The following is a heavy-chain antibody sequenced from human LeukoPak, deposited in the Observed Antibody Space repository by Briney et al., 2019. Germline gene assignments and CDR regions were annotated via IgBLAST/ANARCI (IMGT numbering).Heavy chain of an antibody. CDR1: GYSISSGYY. CDR2: IYHSGST. V-gene: IGHV4-38-2*02. Sequence: SETLSLTCTVSGYSISSGYYWGWIRQPPGKGLEWIGSIYHSGSTYYNPSLKSRVTISVDTSKNQFSLKLSSVTAADTAVYYCARDSGYSSSWTDDYCGQGTLVTVSS. J-gene: IGHJ4*02. D-gene: IGHD6-13*01. CDR3: ARDSGYSSSWTDDY.